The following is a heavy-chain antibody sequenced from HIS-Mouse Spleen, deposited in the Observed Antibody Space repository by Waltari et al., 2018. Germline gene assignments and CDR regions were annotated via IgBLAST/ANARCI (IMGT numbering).Heavy chain of an antibody. Sequence: QVQLVQSGAEVKKPGASVKVSCKASGYTFTGYYMHWVRQAPGQGLEWIGWINPNSGGTNYEQKFQGRVTMTRDTSISTAYMELSRLRSDDTAVYYCARVSSGGSDFDYWGQGTLVTVSS. CDR1: GYTFTGYY. J-gene: IGHJ4*02. D-gene: IGHD3-16*01. CDR2: INPNSGGT. CDR3: ARVSSGGSDFDY. V-gene: IGHV1-2*02.